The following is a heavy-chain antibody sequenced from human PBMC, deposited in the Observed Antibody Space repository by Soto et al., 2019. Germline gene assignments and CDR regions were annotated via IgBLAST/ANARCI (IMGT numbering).Heavy chain of an antibody. J-gene: IGHJ6*02. CDR1: GGSTSSYY. CDR3: ARGPRGYCSSTSCPRGSYYYGMDV. V-gene: IGHV4-59*01. D-gene: IGHD2-2*01. Sequence: SETLSLTCTVSGGSTSSYYWSWIRQPPGKGLEWIGYIYYSGSTNYNPSLKSRVTISVDTSKNQFSLKLSSVTAADTAVYYCARGPRGYCSSTSCPRGSYYYGMDVWGQGTTVTVSS. CDR2: IYYSGST.